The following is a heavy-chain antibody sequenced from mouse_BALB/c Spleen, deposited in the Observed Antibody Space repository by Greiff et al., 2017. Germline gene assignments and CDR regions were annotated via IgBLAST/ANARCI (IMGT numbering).Heavy chain of an antibody. V-gene: IGHV2-2*02. CDR2: IWSGGST. CDR3: ARNGLWSRAMDY. D-gene: IGHD2-2*01. CDR1: GFSLTSYG. J-gene: IGHJ4*01. Sequence: QVQLQQSGPGLVQPSQSLSITCTVSGFSLTSYGVHWVRQSPGKGLEWLGVIWSGGSTDYNAAFISRLSISKDNSTSQVFFKMNSLQANDTAKYYCARNGLWSRAMDYWGQGTSVTVSS.